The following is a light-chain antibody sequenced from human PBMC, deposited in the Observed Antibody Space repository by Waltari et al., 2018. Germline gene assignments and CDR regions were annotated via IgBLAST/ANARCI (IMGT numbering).Light chain of an antibody. CDR2: DVR. Sequence: QSALTQPASVSVSPDQSIPTSCTGTSSAVGGYNYVPWYQQHPGKAPKLMIYDVRKRPSGVSNRFSGSKSGNTASLTISGLQAEDEADYYCCSYAGSSTYVFGTGTKVTVL. CDR1: SSAVGGYNY. V-gene: IGLV2-23*02. CDR3: CSYAGSSTYV. J-gene: IGLJ1*01.